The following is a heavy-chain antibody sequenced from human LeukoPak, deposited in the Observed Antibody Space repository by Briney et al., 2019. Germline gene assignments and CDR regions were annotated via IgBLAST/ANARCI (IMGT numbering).Heavy chain of an antibody. D-gene: IGHD6-13*01. V-gene: IGHV3-48*02. CDR1: GFTFSSSS. J-gene: IGHJ4*02. CDR2: ISSSSTTI. Sequence: GGSLRLSCAASGFTFSSSSMNWVRQAPGKGLEWVSFISSSSTTIYYADSVKGRFTISRDNAKNSLYLQMNSLRDEDTAVYYCARDLSAISWPVFDYWGQGTLVTVPS. CDR3: ARDLSAISWPVFDY.